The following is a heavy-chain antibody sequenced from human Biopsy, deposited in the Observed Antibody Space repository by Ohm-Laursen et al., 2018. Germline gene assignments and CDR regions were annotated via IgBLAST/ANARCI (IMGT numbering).Heavy chain of an antibody. CDR3: ARERQFRFLEGAFDY. D-gene: IGHD3-3*01. CDR1: GGSISDDY. Sequence: SETLSLTCTVSGGSISDDYWNWIRQPPGKGLQVIGYISSGGRAKYNPSLKSRLTISLDTSKNQLSLRLSSVTAAGSAIYYCARERQFRFLEGAFDYWGQGILVTVSS. J-gene: IGHJ4*02. V-gene: IGHV4-59*01. CDR2: ISSGGRA.